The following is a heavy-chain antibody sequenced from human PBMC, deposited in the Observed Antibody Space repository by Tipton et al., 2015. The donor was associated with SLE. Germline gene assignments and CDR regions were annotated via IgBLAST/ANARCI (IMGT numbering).Heavy chain of an antibody. V-gene: IGHV3-23*01. J-gene: IGHJ4*02. Sequence: SLRLSCAASGFTFSSYAMSWVRQAPGKGLEWVSAISVSGGSTYYADSVKGRFTISRDNSKNTLYLQMNSLRAEDTAVYYCANAQTYYYDSSGYYGYWGQGTLVTVSS. CDR3: ANAQTYYYDSSGYYGY. D-gene: IGHD3-22*01. CDR2: ISVSGGST. CDR1: GFTFSSYA.